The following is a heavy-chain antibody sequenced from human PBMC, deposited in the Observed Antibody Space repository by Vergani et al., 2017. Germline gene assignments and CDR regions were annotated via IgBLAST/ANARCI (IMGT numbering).Heavy chain of an antibody. V-gene: IGHV3-9*01. CDR2: INWNSDSI. J-gene: IGHJ2*01. CDR1: GFTFDDYA. Sequence: EVQLVESGGGLVKPGRSLRLSCAASGFTFDDYAMHWVRQAPGKGLEWVSGINWNSDSIAYADSVKGRFTISRDNAKNSLYLQMNSLRAEDTALYYCVKXIAASGNYWYFDLWGRGTLVTVSS. D-gene: IGHD6-13*01. CDR3: VKXIAASGNYWYFDL.